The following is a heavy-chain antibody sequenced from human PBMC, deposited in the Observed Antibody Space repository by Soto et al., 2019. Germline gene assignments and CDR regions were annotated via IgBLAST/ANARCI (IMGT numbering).Heavy chain of an antibody. CDR3: AGLGMVAAHREFDP. CDR1: GGSISSGGYY. CDR2: INYSGST. Sequence: SETLSLTCTVSGGSISSGGYYWSWIRQHPGKGLEWIGYINYSGSTYYNPSLKSRVTISVDTSKNQFFLKLSSVTAADTAIYYCAGLGMVAAHREFDPWGQGTLVTVSS. V-gene: IGHV4-31*03. J-gene: IGHJ5*02. D-gene: IGHD2-15*01.